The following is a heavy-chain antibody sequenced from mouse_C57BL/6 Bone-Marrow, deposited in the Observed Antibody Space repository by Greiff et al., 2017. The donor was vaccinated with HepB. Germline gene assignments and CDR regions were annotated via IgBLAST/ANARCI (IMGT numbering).Heavy chain of an antibody. D-gene: IGHD1-1*01. CDR3: ARRDTTVGWYFDV. V-gene: IGHV5-6*02. CDR2: ISSGGSYT. Sequence: EVNVVESGGDLVKPGGSLKLSCAASGFTFSSYGMSWVRQTPDKRLEWVATISSGGSYTYYPDSVKGRFTISRDNAKNTLYLQMSSLKSEDTAMYYCARRDTTVGWYFDVWGTGTTVTVSS. CDR1: GFTFSSYG. J-gene: IGHJ1*03.